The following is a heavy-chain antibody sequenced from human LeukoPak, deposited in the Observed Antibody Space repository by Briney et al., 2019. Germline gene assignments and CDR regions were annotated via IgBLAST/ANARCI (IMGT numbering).Heavy chain of an antibody. Sequence: ASVKVSCKASGFTFTAYYIHWVRQAPGQGLEWMGWINPKSGGTDFAQKFQGRVTMTRDTSISTAHMELRRLRSDDTAVYYCAIIGRDSAFDYWGQGTLVTVSS. CDR1: GFTFTAYY. CDR2: INPKSGGT. CDR3: AIIGRDSAFDY. V-gene: IGHV1-2*02. J-gene: IGHJ4*02. D-gene: IGHD3-16*02.